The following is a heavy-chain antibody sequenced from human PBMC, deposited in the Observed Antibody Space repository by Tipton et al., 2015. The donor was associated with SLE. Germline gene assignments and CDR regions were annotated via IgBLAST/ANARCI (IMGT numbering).Heavy chain of an antibody. Sequence: TLSLTCTVSGGSISSYYWSWIRQPPGKGLEWIGYIYYSGSTNYNPSLKSRVTISVDTSKNQFSLKLSSVTAADTAVYYCARDQGPAGAFDIWGQGTTVPVSS. J-gene: IGHJ3*02. CDR1: GGSISSYY. CDR3: ARDQGPAGAFDI. CDR2: IYYSGST. V-gene: IGHV4-59*01.